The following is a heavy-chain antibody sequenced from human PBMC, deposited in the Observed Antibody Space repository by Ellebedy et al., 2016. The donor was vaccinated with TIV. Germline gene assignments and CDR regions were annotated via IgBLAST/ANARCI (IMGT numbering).Heavy chain of an antibody. CDR1: GFSSSDYY. CDR2: ISDSGSMI. Sequence: GGSLRLXXAASGFSSSDYYMSWIRQAPGKGLEWVSYISDSGSMIHYADSVKGRFTNSRDNSKNSLYLQMNNLRAEDTAVYYCARISSGRSFYGMDVWGQGTTVTVSS. J-gene: IGHJ6*02. CDR3: ARISSGRSFYGMDV. D-gene: IGHD6-19*01. V-gene: IGHV3-11*01.